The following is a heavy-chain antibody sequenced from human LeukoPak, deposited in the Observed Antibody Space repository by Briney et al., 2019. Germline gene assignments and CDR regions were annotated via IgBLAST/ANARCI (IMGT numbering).Heavy chain of an antibody. D-gene: IGHD3-9*01. V-gene: IGHV3-33*01. CDR2: IWYDGSNK. CDR3: ARDYYDILTGKSDPGGDY. CDR1: GFTFSSYG. Sequence: GGSLRLSCAASGFTFSSYGMHWVRQAPGKGMEWVAVIWYDGSNKYYADSVKGRFTISRDNSKNTLYLQMNSLRAEDTAVYYCARDYYDILTGKSDPGGDYWGQGTLVTVSS. J-gene: IGHJ4*02.